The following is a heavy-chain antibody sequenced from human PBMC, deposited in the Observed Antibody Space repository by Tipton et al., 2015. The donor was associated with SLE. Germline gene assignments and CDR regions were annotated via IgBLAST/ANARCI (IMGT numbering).Heavy chain of an antibody. CDR2: VYYTGST. D-gene: IGHD3-22*01. CDR1: GGSISSGGYY. V-gene: IGHV4-31*03. Sequence: TLSLTCNVSGGSISSGGYYWSWIRQHPGKGLEWIGNVYYTGSTYYNPSLKSRVTISVDTSKSQFYLRLSSVTAADTAVYYCARVRDFFDTSAAYSGWFDPWGQGTLVTVSS. J-gene: IGHJ5*02. CDR3: ARVRDFFDTSAAYSGWFDP.